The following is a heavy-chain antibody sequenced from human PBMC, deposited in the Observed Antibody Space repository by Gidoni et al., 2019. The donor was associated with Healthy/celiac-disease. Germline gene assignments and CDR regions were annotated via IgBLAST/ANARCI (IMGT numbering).Heavy chain of an antibody. CDR1: GGSFSGYY. D-gene: IGHD1-7*01. CDR3: ARGEASNYRY. J-gene: IGHJ4*02. Sequence: QVQLQQWGAGLLKPSETLSLTCAVYGGSFSGYYWSWIRQPPGKGLEWIGEINHSGSTNYNPSLKSRVTISVDTSKNQFSLKLSSVTAADTAVYYCARGEASNYRYWGQGTLVTVSS. V-gene: IGHV4-34*01. CDR2: INHSGST.